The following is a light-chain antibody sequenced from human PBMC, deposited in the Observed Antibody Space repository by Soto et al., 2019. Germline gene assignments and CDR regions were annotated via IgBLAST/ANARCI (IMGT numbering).Light chain of an antibody. Sequence: QSVLTQPPSVSAAPGQTVTISRSGSSSNIGNNYVSWYQQLPGTAPKLLIYDNNKRPSGIPDRFSGSKSGTSATLGITGLQTGDEADYYCGTWDSSLSAGVFGGGTKVTVL. J-gene: IGLJ3*02. CDR3: GTWDSSLSAGV. V-gene: IGLV1-51*01. CDR2: DNN. CDR1: SSNIGNNY.